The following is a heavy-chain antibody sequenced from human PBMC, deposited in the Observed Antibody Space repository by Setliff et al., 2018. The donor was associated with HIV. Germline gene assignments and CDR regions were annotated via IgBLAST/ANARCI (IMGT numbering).Heavy chain of an antibody. Sequence: SETLSLTCGVSGYSLTSGYYWSWIRQPPGKGLEWIGSIYYSGSTYYNPSLKSRVTISVDTSKSQFSLKLSSVTAADAAVYYCASRVYYYDSSGYLREEGFDPWGQGTLVTVSS. CDR1: GYSLTSGYY. D-gene: IGHD3-22*01. CDR2: IYYSGST. J-gene: IGHJ5*02. CDR3: ASRVYYYDSSGYLREEGFDP. V-gene: IGHV4-38-2*01.